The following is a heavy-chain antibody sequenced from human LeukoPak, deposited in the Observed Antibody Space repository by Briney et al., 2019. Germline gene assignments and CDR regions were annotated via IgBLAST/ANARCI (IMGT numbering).Heavy chain of an antibody. J-gene: IGHJ6*04. CDR3: ARVPCGGGSCYSPYYYYGMDV. V-gene: IGHV3-21*01. Sequence: GGSLRLSCAASGFTFNSYSMNWVRQAPGKGLEWVSSISGTSNYIYYADSVKGRFTISRDNAKNSLYLQMNSLRAEDTAVYYRARVPCGGGSCYSPYYYYGMDVWGKGTTVTVSS. D-gene: IGHD2-15*01. CDR1: GFTFNSYS. CDR2: ISGTSNYI.